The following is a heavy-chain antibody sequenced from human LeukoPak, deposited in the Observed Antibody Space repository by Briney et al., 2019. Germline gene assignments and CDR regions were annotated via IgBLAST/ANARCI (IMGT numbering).Heavy chain of an antibody. J-gene: IGHJ4*02. V-gene: IGHV1-2*02. CDR1: RYIFTAYF. D-gene: IGHD5-24*01. Sequence: ASVTVSCTASRYIFTAYFLHWVRQAPGQGLEWMGWINPKSGGTNYAQNFQGRVTMTLDTSINTAYMDLSGLRFDDTAVYYCVREGRDGYNLDYWGQGTLVTVSS. CDR2: INPKSGGT. CDR3: VREGRDGYNLDY.